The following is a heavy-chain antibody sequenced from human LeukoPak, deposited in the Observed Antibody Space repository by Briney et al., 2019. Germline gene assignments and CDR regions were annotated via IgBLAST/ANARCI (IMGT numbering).Heavy chain of an antibody. J-gene: IGHJ3*02. CDR2: ITGSGSTT. CDR3: AKALPTGGAFDI. D-gene: IGHD1-26*01. V-gene: IGHV3-23*01. Sequence: GGTLRLSCRASGFTFPSYGMSWVRQAPGKGLEWVSAITGSGSTTYYADSVMGRFTISRDNSKNTVYLQMNSLRAEDTALYYCAKALPTGGAFDIWGQGTMVPVSS. CDR1: GFTFPSYG.